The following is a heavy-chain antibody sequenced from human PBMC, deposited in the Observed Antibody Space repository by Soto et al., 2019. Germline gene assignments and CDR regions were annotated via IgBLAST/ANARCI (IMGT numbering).Heavy chain of an antibody. CDR2: IYHSGST. V-gene: IGHV4-4*02. CDR3: ARDQVDCSGGSCYRNYGMDV. CDR1: GGSISSSNW. J-gene: IGHJ6*02. Sequence: SETLSLTCAVSGGSISSSNWWSWVRQPPGKGLEWIGEIYHSGSTNYNPSLKSRVTISVDKSKNQFSLKLSSVTAADTAVYYCARDQVDCSGGSCYRNYGMDVWGQGTTVTVSS. D-gene: IGHD2-15*01.